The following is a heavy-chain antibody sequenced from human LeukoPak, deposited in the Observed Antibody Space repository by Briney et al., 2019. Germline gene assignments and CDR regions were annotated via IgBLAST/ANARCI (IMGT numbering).Heavy chain of an antibody. J-gene: IGHJ4*02. CDR2: IYTSGST. Sequence: SETLSLTCTVSGGSISSYYWSWIRQPAGKGLEWIGRIYTSGSTNYNPSLKSRVTMSVHTSKNQFSLKLSSVTAADTAVYYCARCSTGYSSGWFDYWGQGTLVTVSS. V-gene: IGHV4-4*07. D-gene: IGHD6-25*01. CDR3: ARCSTGYSSGWFDY. CDR1: GGSISSYY.